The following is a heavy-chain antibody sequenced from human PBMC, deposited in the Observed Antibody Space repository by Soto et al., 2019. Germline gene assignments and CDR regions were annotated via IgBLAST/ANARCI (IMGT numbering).Heavy chain of an antibody. CDR2: MDQDGSET. CDR1: GFTFSTYW. V-gene: IGHV3-7*01. Sequence: EVQLVESGGGLVQPGGSLRLYCAASGFTFSTYWMTWVRQPPGKGLEWVANMDQDGSETYDVDSVRGRFTVSRDNAKNSLYLQMNSLRVEDTAVYYCVCGGNFFIYWGQGTLVTVSP. CDR3: VCGGNFFIY. J-gene: IGHJ4*02. D-gene: IGHD3-16*01.